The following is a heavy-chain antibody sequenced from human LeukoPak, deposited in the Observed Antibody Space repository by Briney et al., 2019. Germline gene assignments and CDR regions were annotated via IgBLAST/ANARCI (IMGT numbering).Heavy chain of an antibody. CDR3: TTGGSVIVAGTRAFDI. Sequence: GSLRLSCAASGFTFSNTWMNWVRQAPGKGLEWVGRIKREIDGGATDYAAPVQGRFTISRDDSQATLYLQMNSLKTEDTAVYYCTTGGSVIVAGTRAFDIWGQGTMVTVSS. V-gene: IGHV3-15*07. D-gene: IGHD5-12*01. J-gene: IGHJ3*02. CDR1: GFTFSNTW. CDR2: IKREIDGGAT.